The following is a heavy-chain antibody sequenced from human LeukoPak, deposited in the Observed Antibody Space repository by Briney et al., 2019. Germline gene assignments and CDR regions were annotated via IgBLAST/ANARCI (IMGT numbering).Heavy chain of an antibody. J-gene: IGHJ4*02. D-gene: IGHD6-6*01. CDR2: INQSGNT. CDR1: GGSFNSYY. CDR3: ARNSAYSSSSGFNC. Sequence: SETLSLTCGVSGGSFNSYYGSWIRQPPGKGLEWIGEINQSGNTNYNPSLKSRVTMSVDTSKNQFSLKLSSVTAADTAVYYCARNSAYSSSSGFNCWGQGTLVTVSS. V-gene: IGHV4-34*01.